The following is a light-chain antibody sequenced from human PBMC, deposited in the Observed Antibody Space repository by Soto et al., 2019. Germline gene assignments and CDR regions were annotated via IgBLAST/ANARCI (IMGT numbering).Light chain of an antibody. Sequence: HSVLTQPASVSGSPLESVTISCTGTSSDVGGYNYVSWYQHHPGKVPQLMIYDVSNRPSGVSNRFSGSKSGNTASLTISGLQAEDEADYYCSSYTSSNTYVLGTGTKVTVL. J-gene: IGLJ1*01. CDR3: SSYTSSNTYV. CDR2: DVS. V-gene: IGLV2-14*03. CDR1: SSDVGGYNY.